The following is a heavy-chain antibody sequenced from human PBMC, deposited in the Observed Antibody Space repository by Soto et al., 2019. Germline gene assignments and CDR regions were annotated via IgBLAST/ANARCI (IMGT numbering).Heavy chain of an antibody. Sequence: EVQLVESGGGWVQPGGSLKLSCAASGFTFSGSAMHWVRQASGKGLEWVGRIRSKTNNYATAYAASVKGRFTISRDDSKNTVYLQMNSLKTEDTAVYYCSRLVGATSSFDYWGQGTLVTVSS. J-gene: IGHJ4*02. V-gene: IGHV3-73*02. CDR2: IRSKTNNYAT. D-gene: IGHD1-26*01. CDR3: SRLVGATSSFDY. CDR1: GFTFSGSA.